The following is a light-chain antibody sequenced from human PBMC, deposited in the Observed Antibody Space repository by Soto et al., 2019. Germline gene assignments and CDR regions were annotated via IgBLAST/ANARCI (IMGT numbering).Light chain of an antibody. J-gene: IGLJ1*01. CDR2: DVS. CDR3: CSYVGGYSYV. V-gene: IGLV2-11*01. Sequence: QSALTQPRSVSGSPGQSVTVSCIGTSSDVGDYNSVSWYQQHPGKAPKLMIYDVSKRPSGVPDRFSGSKSGNTASLTISGLQAEDDADYYCCSYVGGYSYVFGIGTKLTVL. CDR1: SSDVGDYNS.